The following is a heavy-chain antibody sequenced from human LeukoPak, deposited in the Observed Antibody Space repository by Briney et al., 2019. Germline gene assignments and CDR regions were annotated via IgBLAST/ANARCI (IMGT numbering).Heavy chain of an antibody. D-gene: IGHD2-2*01. CDR2: IQYDGSNK. CDR3: ARDYCSSASCPYYYYYYGMDV. J-gene: IGHJ6*02. Sequence: GGSLRLSCAPSGFTFSSYGMHWVRQAPGKGLEWVAFIQYDGSNKYYADSVKGRFTISRDNSKNTLYLQMNSLRAEDTAVYYCARDYCSSASCPYYYYYYGMDVWGQGTTVTVSS. CDR1: GFTFSSYG. V-gene: IGHV3-30*02.